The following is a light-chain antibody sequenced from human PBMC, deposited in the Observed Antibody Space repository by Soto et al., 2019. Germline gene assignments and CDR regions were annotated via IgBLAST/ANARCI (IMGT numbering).Light chain of an antibody. CDR2: SNN. J-gene: IGLJ1*01. Sequence: QSVLTQPPSASGTPGQRVTISCSGSSSNIGSNTVNWYQQLPGTAPQLLIYSNNQRPSGVPDRFSGSNSGTSASLAISGLQSEDESDYYCAAWDDSLNGQVFGTGTKLTVL. CDR3: AAWDDSLNGQV. V-gene: IGLV1-44*01. CDR1: SSNIGSNT.